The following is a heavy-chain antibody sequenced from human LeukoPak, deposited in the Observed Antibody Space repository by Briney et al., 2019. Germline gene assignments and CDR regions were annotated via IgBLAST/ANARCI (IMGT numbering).Heavy chain of an antibody. V-gene: IGHV4-59*08. J-gene: IGHJ4*02. CDR1: GGPISDYY. Sequence: PSETPSLTCTVSGGPISDYYWSWIRQPPGKGLGWIAYIHNNGNTNSNPPLKSRVTISIDTSKNQFSLKLTSVTAADTAVYYCARHTVSRAGGDFDYWGQGTLVTVSS. CDR3: ARHTVSRAGGDFDY. CDR2: IHNNGNT. D-gene: IGHD2-8*01.